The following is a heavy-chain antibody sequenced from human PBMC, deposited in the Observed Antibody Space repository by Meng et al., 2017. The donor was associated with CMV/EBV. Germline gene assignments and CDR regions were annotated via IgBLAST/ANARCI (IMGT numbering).Heavy chain of an antibody. CDR2: IYPGDSDT. J-gene: IGHJ2*01. V-gene: IGHV5-51*01. Sequence: KVSCKGSGYSFTSYWIGWVRQMPGKGLEWMGIIYPGDSDTRYSPSFQGQVTISADKSISTAYLQWSSLKASDTAVYYCARDHFSLQYSGYDYWYFDLWGRGTLVTVSS. CDR3: ARDHFSLQYSGYDYWYFDL. CDR1: GYSFTSYW. D-gene: IGHD5-12*01.